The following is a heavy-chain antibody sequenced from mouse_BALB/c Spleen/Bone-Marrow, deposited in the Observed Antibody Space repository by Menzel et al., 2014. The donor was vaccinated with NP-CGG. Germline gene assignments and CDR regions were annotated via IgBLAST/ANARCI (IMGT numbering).Heavy chain of an antibody. Sequence: QVQLQQSGAELVKPGASVKLSCKSSGYTFTSYWMHWVKQRPGQGLEWIGEIIPSNGRTNYNEKFKSKATPTVDKSSNTAYMQLSSLTSEDSAVYYCARWLLQYFDVWGAGTTVTVSS. D-gene: IGHD2-3*01. J-gene: IGHJ1*01. CDR3: ARWLLQYFDV. CDR2: IIPSNGRT. V-gene: IGHV1S81*02. CDR1: GYTFTSYW.